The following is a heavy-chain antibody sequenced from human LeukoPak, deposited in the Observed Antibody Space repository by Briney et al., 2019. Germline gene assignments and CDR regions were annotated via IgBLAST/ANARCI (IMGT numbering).Heavy chain of an antibody. J-gene: IGHJ4*02. CDR2: IDSTSTYI. CDR3: ARNFDYYGTGTYNDW. CDR1: GFILSDYS. Sequence: GGSLRLSCAASGFILSDYSMNWVRQTPGKRLEWVSSIDSTSTYIHYVDSVKGRFTVSRDNAKRALYLQMNSLTAEDTATYYCARNFDYYGTGTYNDWWGQGTLVTVSS. V-gene: IGHV3-21*01. D-gene: IGHD3-10*01.